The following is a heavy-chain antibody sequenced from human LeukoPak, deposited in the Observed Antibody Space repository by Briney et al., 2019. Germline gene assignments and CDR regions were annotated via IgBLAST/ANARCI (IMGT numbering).Heavy chain of an antibody. Sequence: TGGSLRLSCAASGFTFSSYGMNWVRQAPGKGLEWVSALSGGGGTTYYADSVKGRFTISRDNSKNTLYLQMNSLRAEDTAVYYCAKARYYDILTGYPYYFDYWGQGTLVTVSS. CDR2: LSGGGGTT. D-gene: IGHD3-9*01. CDR1: GFTFSSYG. J-gene: IGHJ4*02. V-gene: IGHV3-23*01. CDR3: AKARYYDILTGYPYYFDY.